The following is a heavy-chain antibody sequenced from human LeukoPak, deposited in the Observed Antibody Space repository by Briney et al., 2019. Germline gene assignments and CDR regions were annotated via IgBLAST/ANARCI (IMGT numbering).Heavy chain of an antibody. V-gene: IGHV4-34*01. D-gene: IGHD5-18*01. CDR2: INHSGST. CDR1: GGSFSGYY. CDR3: ARGGGQLWFDP. J-gene: IGHJ5*02. Sequence: ASETLSLTCAVYGGSFSGYYWSWIRQPLGKGLEWIGEINHSGSTNYNPSLKSRVTISVDTSKNQFSLKLSSVTAADTAVYYCARGGGQLWFDPWGQGTLVTVS.